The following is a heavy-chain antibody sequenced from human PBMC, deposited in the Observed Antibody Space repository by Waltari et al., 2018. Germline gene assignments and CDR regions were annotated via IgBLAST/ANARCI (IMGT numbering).Heavy chain of an antibody. D-gene: IGHD1-26*01. V-gene: IGHV3-48*03. CDR1: GFTFSSSE. CDR3: ARVAVTGSHYWYFDL. J-gene: IGHJ2*01. Sequence: EVQLVESGGGLVQPGGSLRLSCTDSGFTFSSSEMNWVRQAPGKGLEWISYIRDSGSAIYYADSVKGRFTISRDNAKNSLYLQMNSLRDDDTGVYYCARVAVTGSHYWYFDLWGRGTLLTVSS. CDR2: IRDSGSAI.